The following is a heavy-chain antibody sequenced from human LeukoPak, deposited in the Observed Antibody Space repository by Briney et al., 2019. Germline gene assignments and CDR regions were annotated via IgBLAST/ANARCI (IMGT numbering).Heavy chain of an antibody. CDR1: GFTFSSYS. J-gene: IGHJ3*02. CDR2: IRNDGSNK. Sequence: GGSLRLSCAASGFTFSSYSMNWVRQAPGKGLEWVAFIRNDGSNKYYADSVKGRFTISRDNAKNSLYLQMNSLRAEDTALYHCARVGYDSSGYYVRAFDIWGQGTMVTVSS. D-gene: IGHD3-22*01. V-gene: IGHV3-30*02. CDR3: ARVGYDSSGYYVRAFDI.